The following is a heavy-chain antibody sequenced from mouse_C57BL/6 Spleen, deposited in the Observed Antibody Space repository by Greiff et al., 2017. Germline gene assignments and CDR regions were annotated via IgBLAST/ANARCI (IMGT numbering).Heavy chain of an antibody. Sequence: QVQLQQPGAELVRPGTSVKLSCKASGYTFTSYWMHWVKQRPGQGLEWIGVIDPSDSYTNYNQKFKGKATLTVDTSSSPAYMQLSSLTSEDSAVYYCARSGLDAMDYWGQGTSVTVSS. CDR2: IDPSDSYT. CDR1: GYTFTSYW. J-gene: IGHJ4*01. D-gene: IGHD2-4*01. CDR3: ARSGLDAMDY. V-gene: IGHV1-59*01.